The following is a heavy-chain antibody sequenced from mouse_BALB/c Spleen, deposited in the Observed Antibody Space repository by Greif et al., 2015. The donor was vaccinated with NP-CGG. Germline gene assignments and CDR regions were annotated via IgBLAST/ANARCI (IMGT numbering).Heavy chain of an antibody. CDR2: INPYNDGT. J-gene: IGHJ3*01. CDR3: ASRWTMIAWFAD. V-gene: IGHV1-14*01. D-gene: IGHD1-1*01. Sequence: VQLQQSGPELVKPGASVKMSCKASGYTFTSYVMHWVKQKPGQGLEWIGYINPYNDGTKYNEKFKGKATLTSDKSSSTDYMELSIQTSEDAAVYYCASRWTMIAWFADWGQGTRVTVSA. CDR1: GYTFTSYV.